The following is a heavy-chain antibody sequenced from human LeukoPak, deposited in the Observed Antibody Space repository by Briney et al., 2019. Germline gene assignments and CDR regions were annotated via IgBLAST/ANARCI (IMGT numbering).Heavy chain of an antibody. V-gene: IGHV1-46*01. CDR1: GFTFTSYY. Sequence: GASVKVSCTASGFTFTSYYMHWVRQAPGQGLEWMGIINPSGGSTSYAQKFQGRVTMTRDTSTSTVYMELSSLRSEDTAVYYCARDRRYYDSSGYPDYWGQGTLVTVSS. CDR2: INPSGGST. J-gene: IGHJ4*02. CDR3: ARDRRYYDSSGYPDY. D-gene: IGHD3-22*01.